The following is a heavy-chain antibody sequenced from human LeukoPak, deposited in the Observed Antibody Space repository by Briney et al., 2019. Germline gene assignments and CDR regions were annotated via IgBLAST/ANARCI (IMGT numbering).Heavy chain of an antibody. Sequence: GGSLRLSCAASGFTFSGNDMSWVRKAPGKGLEWVSDISGSGGSTYYADSVKGRFTISRDNSKNTMYLQMNSLRAEATAVYYCAREPAAKQCLDYWGQGTLVTVSS. CDR1: GFTFSGND. J-gene: IGHJ4*02. V-gene: IGHV3-23*01. CDR3: AREPAAKQCLDY. D-gene: IGHD2-2*01. CDR2: ISGSGGST.